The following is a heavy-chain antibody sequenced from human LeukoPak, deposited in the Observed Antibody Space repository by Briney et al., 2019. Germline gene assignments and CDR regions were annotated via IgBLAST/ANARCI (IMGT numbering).Heavy chain of an antibody. Sequence: SETLSLTCAVSSGSISSGHWWSWVRQPPGKGLEWIGEIYHSGSINYNPSLKSRVTISLDKSKKQFFLKLSSVTAADTAVYYCARQAAGSGWYFDYWGQGTLVTVSS. D-gene: IGHD6-19*01. CDR2: IYHSGSI. V-gene: IGHV4-4*02. J-gene: IGHJ4*02. CDR3: ARQAAGSGWYFDY. CDR1: SGSISSGHW.